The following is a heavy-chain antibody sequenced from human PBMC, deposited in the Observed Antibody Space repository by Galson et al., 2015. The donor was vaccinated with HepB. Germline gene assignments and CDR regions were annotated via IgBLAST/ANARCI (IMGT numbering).Heavy chain of an antibody. Sequence: SVKVSCKASGYTFTSYAMHWVRQAPGRRLEWMGWINAGNGNTKYSQKFQGRVTITRDTSASTAYMELSSLRSEDTAVYYCARSNPTEYSSSWYGYYYGMDVWGQGTTVTVSS. D-gene: IGHD6-13*01. V-gene: IGHV1-3*01. CDR2: INAGNGNT. J-gene: IGHJ6*02. CDR1: GYTFTSYA. CDR3: ARSNPTEYSSSWYGYYYGMDV.